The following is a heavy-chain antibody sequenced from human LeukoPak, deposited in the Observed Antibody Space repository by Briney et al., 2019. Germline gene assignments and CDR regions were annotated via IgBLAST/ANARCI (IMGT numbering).Heavy chain of an antibody. CDR3: ARECGSGSYCLDY. J-gene: IGHJ4*02. D-gene: IGHD3-10*01. V-gene: IGHV4-59*08. CDR2: IYYSGST. Sequence: SETLSLTCTVSGGSISSYYWSWIRQPPGKGLEWIGYIYYSGSTNYNPSLKSRVTISVDTSKNQFSLKLSSVTAADTAVYYCARECGSGSYCLDYWGQGTLATVSS. CDR1: GGSISSYY.